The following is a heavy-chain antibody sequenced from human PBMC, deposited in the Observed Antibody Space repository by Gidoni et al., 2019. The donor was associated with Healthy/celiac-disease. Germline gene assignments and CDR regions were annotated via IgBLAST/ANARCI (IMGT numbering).Heavy chain of an antibody. CDR3: ASYSGYDSTFDY. Sequence: QLQLQESGPGLVKPSETLSLPCTVSGGSISSSSYYWGWIRQPPGTGLEWIGSIYYSGSTYYNPSLKSRVTISVDTSKNQFSLKLSSVTAADTAVYYCASYSGYDSTFDYWGQGTLVTVSS. D-gene: IGHD5-12*01. CDR1: GGSISSSSYY. J-gene: IGHJ4*02. CDR2: IYYSGST. V-gene: IGHV4-39*01.